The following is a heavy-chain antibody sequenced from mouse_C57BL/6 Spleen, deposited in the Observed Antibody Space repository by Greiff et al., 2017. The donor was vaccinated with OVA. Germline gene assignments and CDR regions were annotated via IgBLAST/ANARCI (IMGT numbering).Heavy chain of an antibody. CDR2: IDPSDSYT. CDR3: ARERNSDFDD. Sequence: QVQLKQSGAELVMPGASVKLSCKASGYTFTSYWMHWVKQRPGQGLEWIGEIDPSDSYTNYNQKFKGKSTLTVDKSSSTAYMQLSSLTSEDSAVYYCARERNSDFDDWGQGTTLTVSS. CDR1: GYTFTSYW. V-gene: IGHV1-69*01. J-gene: IGHJ2*01.